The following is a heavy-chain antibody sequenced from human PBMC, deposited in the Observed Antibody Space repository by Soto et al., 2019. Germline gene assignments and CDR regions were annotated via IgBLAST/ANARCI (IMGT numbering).Heavy chain of an antibody. CDR2: IKQDGREK. CDR1: GLTFSNYW. V-gene: IGHV3-7*01. J-gene: IGHJ4*02. Sequence: ESGGTLVPPGGSLRLSCAASGLTFSNYWMSWVRQAPGKGLEWVANIKQDGREKYYVDSVRGRFTISRDNAKNSLYLQMSSLRAEDTAVYYCTKVVGLAGQDWGQGTLVTVSS. CDR3: TKVVGLAGQD. D-gene: IGHD6-19*01.